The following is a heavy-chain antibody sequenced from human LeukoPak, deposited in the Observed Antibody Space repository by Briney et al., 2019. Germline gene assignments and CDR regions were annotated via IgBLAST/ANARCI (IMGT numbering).Heavy chain of an antibody. D-gene: IGHD5-12*01. V-gene: IGHV3-23*01. CDR1: GFTFSSYA. CDR2: ISGSGGST. CDR3: AKVGRSGYDNTAYFDY. J-gene: IGHJ4*02. Sequence: GGSLRLSCAASGFTFSSYAMSWARQAPGKGLEWVSAISGSGGSTYYADSVKGRFTISRDNSKNTLYLQMNSLRAEDTAVYYCAKVGRSGYDNTAYFDYWGQGTLVTVSS.